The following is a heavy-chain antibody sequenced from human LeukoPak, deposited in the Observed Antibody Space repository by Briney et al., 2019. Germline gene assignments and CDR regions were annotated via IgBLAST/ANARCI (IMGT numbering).Heavy chain of an antibody. J-gene: IGHJ3*02. V-gene: IGHV4-61*02. Sequence: SETLSLTCTVSGDSISSGSYYWSWIRQPAGKGLEWIGRVYTGGSTNYNPSLKSRVTISLDASKNQLSLKLTSVTAADTAVYYCVRGDRGSPIWGQGTVVTVSS. CDR2: VYTGGST. CDR3: VRGDRGSPI. D-gene: IGHD3-16*01. CDR1: GDSISSGSYY.